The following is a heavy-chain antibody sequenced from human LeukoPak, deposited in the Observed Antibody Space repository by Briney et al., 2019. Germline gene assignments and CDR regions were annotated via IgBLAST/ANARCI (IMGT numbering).Heavy chain of an antibody. Sequence: GGSLRLSCAASGFTFSSYEMNWVRQAPGKGLEWVSYISSSGSTIYYADSVKGRFTISRDNAKNSLYLQMNSLRAEDTAVYYCARGDWLRDYYYYYYYMDVWGKGTTVTISS. CDR2: ISSSGSTI. V-gene: IGHV3-48*03. J-gene: IGHJ6*03. CDR3: ARGDWLRDYYYYYYYMDV. CDR1: GFTFSSYE. D-gene: IGHD3-9*01.